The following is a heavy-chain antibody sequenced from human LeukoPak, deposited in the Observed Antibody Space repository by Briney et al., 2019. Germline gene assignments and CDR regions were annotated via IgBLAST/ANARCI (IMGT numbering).Heavy chain of an antibody. J-gene: IGHJ5*02. D-gene: IGHD3-3*01. Sequence: GASVKVSCKASGYTFTSYGISWVRQAPGQGLEWMGWISAYNGNTNYAQKLQGRVTMTTDTSTSTAYMELRSLRSDDTAVYHCARDRAWTYYDFWSGPPNWFDPWGQGTLVTVSS. CDR2: ISAYNGNT. V-gene: IGHV1-18*01. CDR3: ARDRAWTYYDFWSGPPNWFDP. CDR1: GYTFTSYG.